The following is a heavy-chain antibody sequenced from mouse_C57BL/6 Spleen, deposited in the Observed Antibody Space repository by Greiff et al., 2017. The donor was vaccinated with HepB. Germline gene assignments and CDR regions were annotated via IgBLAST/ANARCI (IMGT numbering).Heavy chain of an antibody. CDR1: GYAFTNYL. V-gene: IGHV1-54*01. CDR2: INPGSGGT. D-gene: IGHD2-3*01. J-gene: IGHJ4*01. CDR3: AIDGYYPYYAMDY. Sequence: QVQLQQSGAELVRPGTSVKVSCKASGYAFTNYLIEWVKQRPGQGLEWIGVINPGSGGTNYNEKFKGKATLTADKSSSTAYMQLSSLTSEDPAVYFCAIDGYYPYYAMDYWGQGTSVTVSS.